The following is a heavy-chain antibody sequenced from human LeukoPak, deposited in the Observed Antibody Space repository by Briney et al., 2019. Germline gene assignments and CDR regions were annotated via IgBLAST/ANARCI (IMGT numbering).Heavy chain of an antibody. Sequence: GGSLRLSCAASGFTFDDYSMSWVRQAPGKGLEWVSGINWNGGSTSYGDSVKGRFTISRDNAKNSLFLQMNSLRAEDTALYYCARDWGTGNWFDPWGQGTLVIVSS. D-gene: IGHD3-16*01. CDR3: ARDWGTGNWFDP. CDR2: INWNGGST. V-gene: IGHV3-20*04. J-gene: IGHJ5*02. CDR1: GFTFDDYS.